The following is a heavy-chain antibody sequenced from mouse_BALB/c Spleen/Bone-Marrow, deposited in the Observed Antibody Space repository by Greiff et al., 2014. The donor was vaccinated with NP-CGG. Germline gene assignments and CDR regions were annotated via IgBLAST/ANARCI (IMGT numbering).Heavy chain of an antibody. V-gene: IGHV1S81*02. CDR2: INPSNDTP. D-gene: IGHD1-2*01. J-gene: IGHJ1*01. CDR3: TRSGYYGFGWYFDV. CDR1: GYTFTNYF. Sequence: QVQLKESGAELVKPGASVKLFCRVSGYTFTNYFVYWVKQRPGQGLEWIGEINPSNDTPNFNEKFKSKATLTVDKSSSTAYMQLSSLTSEDSAVYYCTRSGYYGFGWYFDVWGAGTTVTVSS.